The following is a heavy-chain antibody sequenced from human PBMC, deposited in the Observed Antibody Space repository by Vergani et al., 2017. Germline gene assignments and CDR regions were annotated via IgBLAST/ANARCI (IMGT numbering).Heavy chain of an antibody. V-gene: IGHV3-73*02. CDR2: VRSRANNYAT. J-gene: IGHJ1*01. CDR1: GFAFSGST. D-gene: IGHD3-3*01. Sequence: EVQLVESGGGLVQPGGSLKLSCETSGFAFSGSTIHWVRQASGKGLEWIGRVRSRANNYATDYAESVKDRFTISRDDSKNTAYLQMNSLKSEDTAVFYFTTHPHYDFGNFQYWGQGTLVIVSA. CDR3: TTHPHYDFGNFQY.